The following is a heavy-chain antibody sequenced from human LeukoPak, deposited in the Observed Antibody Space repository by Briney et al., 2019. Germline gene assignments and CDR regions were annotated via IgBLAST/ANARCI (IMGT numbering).Heavy chain of an antibody. D-gene: IGHD2-21*02. CDR1: GFTFDDYA. V-gene: IGHV3-9*01. CDR3: AKDYCGGDCYSGWYFDI. J-gene: IGHJ2*01. CDR2: LSYNSDTI. Sequence: PGRSLRLSCAASGFTFDDYAMHWVRQAPGKGLEWVSGLSYNSDTIAYADSVKGRFTISRDNAKNSLYLQMNSLRAEDTALYYCAKDYCGGDCYSGWYFDIWGRGTLVTVSS.